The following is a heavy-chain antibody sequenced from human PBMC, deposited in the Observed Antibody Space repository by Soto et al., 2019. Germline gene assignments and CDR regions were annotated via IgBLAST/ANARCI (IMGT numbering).Heavy chain of an antibody. CDR2: INHSGSA. CDR3: ARGLISGSHYSGGWYYFDS. J-gene: IGHJ4*02. Sequence: LSLTCDVYGGSFSDYIWTWIRQTPGKGLQWIGQINHSGSANYNPSLKSRVTISVHTSSSQFSLELSSVTAANTAVYYCARGLISGSHYSGGWYYFDSWGQGTQVTVSS. V-gene: IGHV4-34*01. D-gene: IGHD1-26*01. CDR1: GGSFSDYI.